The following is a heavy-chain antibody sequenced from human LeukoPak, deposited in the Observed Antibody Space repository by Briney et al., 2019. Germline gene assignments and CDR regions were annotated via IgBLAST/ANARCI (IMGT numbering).Heavy chain of an antibody. D-gene: IGHD1-26*01. CDR3: ARHSGASPHYFDY. CDR1: GGSISSYY. V-gene: IGHV4-59*08. CDR2: IYYSGTI. Sequence: PSETLSLTCTVSGGSISSYYWSWIRQPPGKGLEWIGSIYYSGTINYNPSLKSRVTMSVATSNNQFSLRLSSVTAADTAIYYCARHSGASPHYFDYWGQGALVTVSS. J-gene: IGHJ4*02.